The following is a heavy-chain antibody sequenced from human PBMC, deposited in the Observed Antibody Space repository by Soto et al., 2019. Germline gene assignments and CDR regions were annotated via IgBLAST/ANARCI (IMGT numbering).Heavy chain of an antibody. V-gene: IGHV3-53*02. CDR3: AAMCASSVTMGY. Sequence: EVQLVETGGGLIQPGGSLRLSCAASGFTVSSNYMSWVRQAPGKGLEWVSVIYSGGSTYYADSVKGRFTISRDNSKNTLYLQMNSLRAEDTAVYYCAAMCASSVTMGYWGQGTLVTVSS. CDR1: GFTVSSNY. CDR2: IYSGGST. D-gene: IGHD4-17*01. J-gene: IGHJ4*02.